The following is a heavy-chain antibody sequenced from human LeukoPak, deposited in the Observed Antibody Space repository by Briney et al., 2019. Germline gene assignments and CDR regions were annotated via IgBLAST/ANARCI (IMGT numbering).Heavy chain of an antibody. V-gene: IGHV3-23*01. CDR1: GFTFSSYA. J-gene: IGHJ3*02. CDR2: ISGSGGTT. CDR3: AKALGYRYGPNDAFDI. D-gene: IGHD5-18*01. Sequence: GGSLRLSCAASGFTFSSYAMNWVHQAPGKGLEWVSGISGSGGTTYYADSVTGRFTISRDNSKNTLYLQMNSLRAEDTAVYYCAKALGYRYGPNDAFDIWGQGTMVTVSS.